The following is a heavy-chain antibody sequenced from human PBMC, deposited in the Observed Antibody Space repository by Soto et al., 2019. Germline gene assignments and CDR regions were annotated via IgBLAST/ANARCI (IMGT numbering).Heavy chain of an antibody. D-gene: IGHD7-27*01. CDR2: IYYSGST. J-gene: IGHJ6*02. Sequence: SETLSLTCTVSGGSISSGGYYWSWLRQHPGKGLEWIGYIYYSGSTYYNPSLKSRVTISVDTSKNQFSLKLSSVTAADTAVYYCARDSGARNGMDVWGQGTTVTVSS. V-gene: IGHV4-31*03. CDR1: GGSISSGGYY. CDR3: ARDSGARNGMDV.